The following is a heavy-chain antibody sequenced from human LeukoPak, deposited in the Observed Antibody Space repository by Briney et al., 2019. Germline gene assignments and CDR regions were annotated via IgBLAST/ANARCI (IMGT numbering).Heavy chain of an antibody. V-gene: IGHV1-46*03. CDR1: GYTFTSYY. J-gene: IGHJ4*02. CDR2: INPSGGST. Sequence: ASVKVSCKASGYTFTSYYMHWVREAPGQGLEWMGIINPSGGSTSYAQKFQGRVTMTRDTSTSTVYMELCSLSYEDTAVYYCGRVKNGYWCQGTLVTVSS. D-gene: IGHD2-8*01. CDR3: GRVKNGY.